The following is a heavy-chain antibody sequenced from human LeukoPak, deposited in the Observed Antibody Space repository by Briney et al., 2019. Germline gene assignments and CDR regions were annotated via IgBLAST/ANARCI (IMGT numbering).Heavy chain of an antibody. D-gene: IGHD3-10*01. CDR2: ISYDGSNK. Sequence: PGGSLGLSCAASGFTFRSYAMHWVRQAPGKGLEWVAVISYDGSNKYFGDSVKGRFTISRDNSKNTLYLQMDSLRAEDTAIYYCAKAVTSDYHSLYYNYYMDVWGKGTTVTVSS. CDR1: GFTFRSYA. V-gene: IGHV3-30*18. J-gene: IGHJ6*03. CDR3: AKAVTSDYHSLYYNYYMDV.